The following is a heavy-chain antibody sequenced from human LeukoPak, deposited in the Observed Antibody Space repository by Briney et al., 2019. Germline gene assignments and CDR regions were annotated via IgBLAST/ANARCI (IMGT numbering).Heavy chain of an antibody. D-gene: IGHD3-10*01. Sequence: QSGGSLRLSCAASGFTFSSCGMHWVRQAPGKGLEWVAVIWYGGSSTHYADSVKGRFTISRDNSKNTLYLEMNSLRAEDTAVYYCAALDYYSDAFDIWGQGTMVTVSS. J-gene: IGHJ3*02. V-gene: IGHV3-33*08. CDR3: AALDYYSDAFDI. CDR1: GFTFSSCG. CDR2: IWYGGSST.